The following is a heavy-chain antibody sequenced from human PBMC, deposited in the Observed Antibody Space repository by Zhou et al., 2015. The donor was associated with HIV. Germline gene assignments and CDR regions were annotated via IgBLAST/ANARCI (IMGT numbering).Heavy chain of an antibody. Sequence: QVQLVQSGAEVKKPGSSVKVSCKASGGTFSSYAISWVRQAPGQGLEWMGGIIPIFGTANYAQKFQGRVTITADESTSTAYMELSSLRSEDTAVYYCARLGSMTTVTRSYYYYYMDVWGKGTTVTVSS. J-gene: IGHJ6*03. CDR2: IIPIFGTA. CDR3: ARLGSMTTVTRSYYYYYMDV. D-gene: IGHD4-11*01. CDR1: GGTFSSYA. V-gene: IGHV1-69*01.